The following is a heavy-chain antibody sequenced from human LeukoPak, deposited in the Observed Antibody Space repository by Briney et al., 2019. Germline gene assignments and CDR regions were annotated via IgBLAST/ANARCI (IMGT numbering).Heavy chain of an antibody. D-gene: IGHD3-3*01. V-gene: IGHV3-23*01. J-gene: IGHJ4*02. Sequence: PGGSLRLSCAASGFTFSSYAMSWLRQAPGKGLEWVSAISGSGGSTYYADSVKGRFTISRDNSKNTLYLQMNSLRAEDTAVYYCAKEPFLECLPPLFDYWGQGTLVSVSS. CDR3: AKEPFLECLPPLFDY. CDR2: ISGSGGST. CDR1: GFTFSSYA.